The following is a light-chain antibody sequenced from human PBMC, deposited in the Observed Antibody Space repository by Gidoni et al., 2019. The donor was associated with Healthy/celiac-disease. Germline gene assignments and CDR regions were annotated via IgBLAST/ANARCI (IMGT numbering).Light chain of an antibody. V-gene: IGLV2-14*01. CDR2: EVS. Sequence: QSALTQPASVSGSPRQSITISCTGTSSDVGGYHYVSWYQQHPGKAPKLMIYEVSNRPSGVSNRFSGSNSGNTASLTISGLQAEDEADYYCSSYTSSSTPVVFGGGTKLTVL. CDR1: SSDVGGYHY. CDR3: SSYTSSSTPVV. J-gene: IGLJ2*01.